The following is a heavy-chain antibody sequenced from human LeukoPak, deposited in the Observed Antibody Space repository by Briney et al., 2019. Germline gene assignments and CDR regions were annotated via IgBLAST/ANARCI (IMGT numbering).Heavy chain of an antibody. J-gene: IGHJ4*02. CDR3: ARGVGYCSGGNCYGAGSSDY. V-gene: IGHV1-8*01. CDR1: GYTFTSYD. CDR2: VSPNSGNT. D-gene: IGHD2-15*01. Sequence: ASVKVSCKASGYTFTSYDLNWVRQATGQGLEWMGRVSPNSGNTGYAQKFQGRVTMTRDTSISTVYMELSSLRSEDTAVYYCARGVGYCSGGNCYGAGSSDYWGQGTLVTVSS.